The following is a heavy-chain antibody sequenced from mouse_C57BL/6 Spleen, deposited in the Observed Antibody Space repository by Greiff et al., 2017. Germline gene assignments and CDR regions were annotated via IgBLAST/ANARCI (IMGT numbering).Heavy chain of an antibody. CDR1: GYTFTTYP. CDR3: ARGGGSSLGLYFDV. V-gene: IGHV1-47*01. CDR2: FHPYNDDT. Sequence: QVQLKESGAELVKPGASVKMSCKASGYTFTTYPIEWMKQNHGKSLEWIGNFHPYNDDTKYNEKFKGKATLTVEKSSSTVYLALSRLTSDDSAVYYCARGGGSSLGLYFDVWGTGTTVTVSS. J-gene: IGHJ1*03. D-gene: IGHD1-1*01.